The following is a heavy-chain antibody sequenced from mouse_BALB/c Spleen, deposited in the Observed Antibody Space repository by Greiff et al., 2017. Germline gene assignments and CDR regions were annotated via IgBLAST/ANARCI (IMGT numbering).Heavy chain of an antibody. V-gene: IGHV14-4*02. D-gene: IGHD2-3*01. J-gene: IGHJ3*01. CDR2: IDPENGDT. CDR3: NAEEYDY. CDR1: GFNIKDYY. Sequence: VQLQQSGAELVRSGASVKLSCTASGFNIKDYYMHWVKQRPEQGLEWIGWIDPENGDTEYAPKFQGKATMTADTSSNTAYLQLSSLTSEDTAVYYCNAEEYDYWGQGTLVTVSA.